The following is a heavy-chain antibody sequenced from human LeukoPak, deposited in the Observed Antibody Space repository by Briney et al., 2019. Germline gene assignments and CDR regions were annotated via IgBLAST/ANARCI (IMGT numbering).Heavy chain of an antibody. J-gene: IGHJ4*02. V-gene: IGHV5-51*01. D-gene: IGHD3-16*01. CDR1: GYSFTNYW. CDR3: ARPHYYDSIGYYFDS. Sequence: GESLKISCKGSGYSFTNYWIGWVRQMPGNGLEWMGIIYPGDSDIRYSPSFQGQVTISVDKSISTAYLQWSSLKASDTAIYYCARPHYYDSIGYYFDSWGQGTLVTVSS. CDR2: IYPGDSDI.